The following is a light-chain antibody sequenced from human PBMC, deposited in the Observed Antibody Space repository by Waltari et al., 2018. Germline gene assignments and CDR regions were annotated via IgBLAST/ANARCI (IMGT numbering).Light chain of an antibody. CDR1: DIGDKR. J-gene: IGLJ2*01. CDR3: QVWDSDGDHVV. Sequence: SYVLTQPPSVSVAPGQTARITCGGSDIGDKRVHWYQHKTGQAPLLVVYDDNDRPSEIPGRISGSNSGYTATLSITRVEAGDEADYYCQVWDSDGDHVVFGGGTKLIVL. CDR2: DDN. V-gene: IGLV3-21*02.